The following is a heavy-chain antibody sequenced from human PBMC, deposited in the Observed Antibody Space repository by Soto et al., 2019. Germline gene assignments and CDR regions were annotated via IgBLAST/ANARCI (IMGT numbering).Heavy chain of an antibody. CDR3: ARLAGALEDY. J-gene: IGHJ4*02. CDR1: GYTFTNSW. D-gene: IGHD1-1*01. Sequence: EVQLVQSGAEVKKPGESLRISCQGSGYTFTNSWITWVRQMPGKGLEWMGRIDPSDSFINYSPSFQGHVTISVDKSISPAYVQCSSAKASDTATYYWARLAGALEDYWGQGTLVTVSS. CDR2: IDPSDSFI. V-gene: IGHV5-10-1*01.